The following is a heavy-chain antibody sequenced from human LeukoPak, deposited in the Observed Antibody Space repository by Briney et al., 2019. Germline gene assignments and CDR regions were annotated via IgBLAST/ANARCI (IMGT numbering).Heavy chain of an antibody. V-gene: IGHV4-39*01. J-gene: IGHJ4*02. CDR1: GGSISSSSYY. CDR2: IYYSGST. D-gene: IGHD2-2*02. Sequence: PSETLSLTCTVSGGSISSSSYYWGWIRQPPGKGLEWIGSIYYSGSTYYNPSLKSRVTISVDTSKNQFSLKLSPVTAADTAVYYCAGTDDPRYCSSTSCYTFDYWGQGTLVTVSS. CDR3: AGTDDPRYCSSTSCYTFDY.